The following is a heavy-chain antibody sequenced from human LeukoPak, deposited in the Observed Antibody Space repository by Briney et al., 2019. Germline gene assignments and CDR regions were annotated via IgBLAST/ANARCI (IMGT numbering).Heavy chain of an antibody. Sequence: GGSLRLSCAASGFTFSSYAMSWVRQAPGKGLEWVSAISGSGGSTYYADPVKGRFTISRDNTKNTLYLQMNSLRAEDTAAYYCAKDQGVGAKHNWYFDLWGRGTLVTVSS. V-gene: IGHV3-23*01. D-gene: IGHD3-16*01. CDR2: ISGSGGST. CDR1: GFTFSSYA. CDR3: AKDQGVGAKHNWYFDL. J-gene: IGHJ2*01.